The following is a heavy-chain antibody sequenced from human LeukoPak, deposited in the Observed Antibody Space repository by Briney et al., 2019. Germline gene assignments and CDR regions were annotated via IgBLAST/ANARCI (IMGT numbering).Heavy chain of an antibody. CDR2: IYYSGST. Sequence: LSLTCTVSGGSISSGGYYWSWIRQHPGEGLEWSGYIYYSGSTYYNPSLMSRVTISVDTSKNRFSLKLSSVTAADTAVNYCARDTGGYEGNFDYWGQGTLVTVSS. J-gene: IGHJ4*02. CDR1: GGSISSGGYY. V-gene: IGHV4-31*03. CDR3: ARDTGGYEGNFDY. D-gene: IGHD5-12*01.